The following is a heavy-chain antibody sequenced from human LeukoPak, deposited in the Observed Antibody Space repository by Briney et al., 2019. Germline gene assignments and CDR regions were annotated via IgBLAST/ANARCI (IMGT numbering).Heavy chain of an antibody. CDR2: GFYSGST. V-gene: IGHV4-61*01. CDR1: GVPVSSASHY. D-gene: IGHD2-15*01. CDR3: ASDRGYCGSDSCYHFDY. J-gene: IGHJ4*02. Sequence: SETLSLTCTVSGVPVSSASHYWSWIRQPPGKGLEWFGFGFYSGSTYYNPSLKSLVSISVDTSKNQFSLKLSSVTAADTAIYYCASDRGYCGSDSCYHFDYWGEGTLVTVYS.